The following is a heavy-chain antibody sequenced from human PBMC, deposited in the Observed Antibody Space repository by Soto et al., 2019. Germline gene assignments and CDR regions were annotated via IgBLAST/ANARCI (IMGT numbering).Heavy chain of an antibody. CDR2: IYYSGST. Sequence: QVQLQESGPGLVKPSQTLSLTCTVSGGSISSGGYYWSWIRQHPGKGLEWIGYIYYSGSTYYNPSLKSRVTISVDTSKNQFSLKLSSVTAADTAVYYCAREAPNYYDSSGYYYGDAFDIWGQGTMVTVSS. J-gene: IGHJ3*02. D-gene: IGHD3-22*01. CDR1: GGSISSGGYY. CDR3: AREAPNYYDSSGYYYGDAFDI. V-gene: IGHV4-31*03.